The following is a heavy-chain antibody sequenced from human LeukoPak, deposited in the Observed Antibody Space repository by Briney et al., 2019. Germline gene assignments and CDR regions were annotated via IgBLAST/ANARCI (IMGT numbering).Heavy chain of an antibody. CDR1: GFTSSSYW. J-gene: IGHJ1*01. Sequence: GGSLRLSCAASGFTSSSYWMHWVRQAPGKGLVWVSRIKSDGSTNYADSVKGRFTISRDNAKNTVSLRMNSLRAEDTGVYYCARAPSEIGGYYPEYFRHWGQGTLVTVSS. V-gene: IGHV3-74*01. D-gene: IGHD3-22*01. CDR2: IKSDGST. CDR3: ARAPSEIGGYYPEYFRH.